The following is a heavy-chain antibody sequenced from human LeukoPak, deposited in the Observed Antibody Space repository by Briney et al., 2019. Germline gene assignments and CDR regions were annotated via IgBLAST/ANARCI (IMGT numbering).Heavy chain of an antibody. CDR3: AIGPILVPAAVH. CDR1: GGSLSSYY. J-gene: IGHJ4*02. V-gene: IGHV4-59*01. CDR2: IYYSGST. Sequence: SETLSLTCTVSGGSLSSYYWSWIRQPPGKGLEWIGYIYYSGSTNYNPSLKSRVTISVDTSKNQFSLKLSSVTAADTAVYYCAIGPILVPAAVHWGRGTLVTVSS. D-gene: IGHD2-2*01.